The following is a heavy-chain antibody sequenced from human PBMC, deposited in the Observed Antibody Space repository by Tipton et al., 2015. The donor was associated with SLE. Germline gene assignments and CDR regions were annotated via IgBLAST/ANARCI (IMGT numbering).Heavy chain of an antibody. CDR2: IYHRGST. Sequence: TLSLTCDVSGYSISSGYYWGWLRQPPGKGLEWIGSIYHRGSTHYNPSLKSRVTLSLDTSKNQFSLSLSSVTAAATAVYYCAGSISWSPNWFDPWGLGTLVTVSS. J-gene: IGHJ5*02. D-gene: IGHD2-2*01. V-gene: IGHV4-38-2*01. CDR3: AGSISWSPNWFDP. CDR1: GYSISSGYY.